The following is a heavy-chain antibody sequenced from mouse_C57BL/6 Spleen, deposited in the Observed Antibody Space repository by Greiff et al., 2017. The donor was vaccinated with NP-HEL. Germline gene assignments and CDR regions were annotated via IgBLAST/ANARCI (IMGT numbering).Heavy chain of an antibody. J-gene: IGHJ2*01. D-gene: IGHD2-1*01. V-gene: IGHV1-15*01. Sequence: QVQLQQSGAELVRPGASVTLSCKASGYTFTDYEMHWVMQTPVHGLEWIGAIDPETGGTAYNQKFKGKAILTADNSSSTDYMELRSLTSEDSAVYYCTRKGLGNYVFFDYWGQGTTLTVSS. CDR1: GYTFTDYE. CDR3: TRKGLGNYVFFDY. CDR2: IDPETGGT.